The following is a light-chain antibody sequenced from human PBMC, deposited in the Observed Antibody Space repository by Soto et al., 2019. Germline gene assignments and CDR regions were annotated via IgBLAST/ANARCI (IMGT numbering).Light chain of an antibody. CDR2: KAS. Sequence: HIPQSPSPGPGSVADGLNIACRASQTISSWLAWYQQKPGKAPKLLIYKASTLKSGVPSRFSGSGSGTEFTLTLSSLKPDDFATYYCQHYNSYSEAFGQGTKVDIK. CDR3: QHYNSYSEA. V-gene: IGKV1-5*03. J-gene: IGKJ1*01. CDR1: QTISSW.